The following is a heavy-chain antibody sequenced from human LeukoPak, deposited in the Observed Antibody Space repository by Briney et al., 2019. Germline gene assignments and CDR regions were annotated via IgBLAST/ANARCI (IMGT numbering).Heavy chain of an antibody. J-gene: IGHJ4*02. V-gene: IGHV4-39*07. CDR3: ARARSYYDFWSGYSQNYYFDY. Sequence: PSETLSLTCTVSGGSISSSSYYWGWIRQPPGKGLEWIGSIYYSGSTYYNPSLKSRVTISVDTSKNQFSLKLSSVTAADTAVYYCARARSYYDFWSGYSQNYYFDYWGQGTLVTVSS. CDR1: GGSISSSSYY. D-gene: IGHD3-3*01. CDR2: IYYSGST.